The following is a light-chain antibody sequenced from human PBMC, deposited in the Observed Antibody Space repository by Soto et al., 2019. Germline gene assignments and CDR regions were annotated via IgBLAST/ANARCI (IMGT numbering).Light chain of an antibody. J-gene: IGKJ4*01. CDR2: AAS. Sequence: EIVLTQSPGTLSLSPGERATLSCRASQSISSNYLAWYHQKPGQAPRLLIHAASRRAYGIPDRFSGSGSGTDFTLTISRLEPQDLAVYYCQQYGSSPLTFGGGTKVEIK. CDR1: QSISSNY. CDR3: QQYGSSPLT. V-gene: IGKV3-20*01.